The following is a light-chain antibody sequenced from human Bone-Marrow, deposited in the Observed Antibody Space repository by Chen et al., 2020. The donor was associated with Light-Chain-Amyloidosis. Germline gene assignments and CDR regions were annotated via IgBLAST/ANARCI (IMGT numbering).Light chain of an antibody. CDR3: SSFTSSSSYV. J-gene: IGLJ1*01. CDR1: SGDVGTYNY. V-gene: IGLV2-14*01. CDR2: AVS. Sequence: QSALTQSAYVSGSPGQSITISCTGTSGDVGTYNYVSWYQQHPGKAPKVMIYAVSNRPSGVSNRFSGSKSGNTASLTISGLQAEDEADYYCSSFTSSSSYVFGPGTKVTVL.